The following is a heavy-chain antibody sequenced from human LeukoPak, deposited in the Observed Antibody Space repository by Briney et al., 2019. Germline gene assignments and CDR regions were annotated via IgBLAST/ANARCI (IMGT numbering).Heavy chain of an antibody. CDR1: GFTFSSYR. J-gene: IGHJ4*02. CDR3: ARDHSSGWLGLYYFDY. V-gene: IGHV3-7*01. CDR2: IKQDGSEK. Sequence: PGGSLRLSCAASGFTFSSYRMSWVRQAPGKGLEWVANIKQDGSEKYYVDSVKGRFTISRDNAKNSLYLQMNSLRAEDTAVYYCARDHSSGWLGLYYFDYWGQGTLVTVSS. D-gene: IGHD6-19*01.